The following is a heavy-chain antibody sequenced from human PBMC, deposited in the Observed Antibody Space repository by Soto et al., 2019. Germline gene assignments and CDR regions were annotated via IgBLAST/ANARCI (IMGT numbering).Heavy chain of an antibody. CDR2: LYSGGTT. Sequence: EVQLVESGGGLIQPGGSLRLSCAASGFNFIRKYMIWVRQAPGKGLEWVSILYSGGTTYYADSVKGRFTISRDTSENTLYLQMNSLRAEDTAVYYCARGLYDSGICYFDFWGQGTLVTVSS. J-gene: IGHJ4*02. D-gene: IGHD3-10*01. V-gene: IGHV3-53*01. CDR3: ARGLYDSGICYFDF. CDR1: GFNFIRKY.